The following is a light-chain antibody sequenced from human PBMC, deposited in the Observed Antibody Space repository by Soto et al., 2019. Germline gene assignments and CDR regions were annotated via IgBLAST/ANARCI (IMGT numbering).Light chain of an antibody. CDR1: QSVSSN. J-gene: IGKJ2*01. CDR2: GAS. CDR3: QQYNNWPPVYT. Sequence: EIVMTQSPATLSMSPGERATLSCRASQSVSSNLAWYQQKPGQAPRLLIYGASTRATGIPARFSGSGSGTEFTLTISSLQSEDFAVYSCQQYNNWPPVYTFGQGTKLEIK. V-gene: IGKV3D-15*01.